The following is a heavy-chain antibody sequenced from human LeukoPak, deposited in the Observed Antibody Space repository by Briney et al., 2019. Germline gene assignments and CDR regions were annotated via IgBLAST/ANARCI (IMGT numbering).Heavy chain of an antibody. J-gene: IGHJ4*02. Sequence: GGSLRLSCASSGFTFSNYVLYWVRQAPGKGLEWVAGMSHDGSNTYYADPVKGRFTISRDNPKNTLYLQMNSLRAEDTAVYYCAREYYYDSRGYFDYWGQGTLVTVSS. CDR1: GFTFSNYV. CDR3: AREYYYDSRGYFDY. V-gene: IGHV3-30*14. CDR2: MSHDGSNT. D-gene: IGHD3-22*01.